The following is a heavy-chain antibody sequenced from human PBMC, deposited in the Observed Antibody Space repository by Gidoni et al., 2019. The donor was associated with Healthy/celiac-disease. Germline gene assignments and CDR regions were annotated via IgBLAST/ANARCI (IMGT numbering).Heavy chain of an antibody. V-gene: IGHV3-30-3*01. J-gene: IGHJ6*02. CDR1: GFTFSRYA. CDR2: ISYDGSNK. D-gene: IGHD3-10*01. CDR3: ARAGDYGGYYGMDV. Sequence: QVQLVESGGGVVQPGRSLILPGAASGFTFSRYARHWVRQAPGKGLEWVAVISYDGSNKYYADSGKGRFTISRDNSKNTLYLQMNSLRAEDTAVYYCARAGDYGGYYGMDVWGQGTTVTVSS.